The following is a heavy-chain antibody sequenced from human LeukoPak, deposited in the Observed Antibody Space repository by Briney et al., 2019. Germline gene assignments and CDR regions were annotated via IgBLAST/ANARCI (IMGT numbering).Heavy chain of an antibody. Sequence: SETLSLTCTVSGGSISSYYWSWVRQPPGKGLEWIGYIYYSGRTNYNPSLKSRVTMSVDTSKNLLSLKLRSVTAADTAVYYCARGSNCGGACYHAEYFQDCGQGTLVTVSS. J-gene: IGHJ1*01. D-gene: IGHD2-21*02. CDR2: IYYSGRT. CDR3: ARGSNCGGACYHAEYFQD. CDR1: GGSISSYY. V-gene: IGHV4-59*01.